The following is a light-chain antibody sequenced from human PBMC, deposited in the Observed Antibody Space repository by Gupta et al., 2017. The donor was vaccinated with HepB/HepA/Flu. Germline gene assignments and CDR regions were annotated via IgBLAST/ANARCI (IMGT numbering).Light chain of an antibody. V-gene: IGKV1-33*01. J-gene: IGKJ3*01. CDR2: DAS. CDR1: QDITNY. CDR3: QQYNNTPFT. Sequence: IQMTQSPSSLSASIGDRVTITCQASQDITNYLSWYQQKPGKAPKLLIYDASNLETGVPPRFSGSGSGTDFTLTISSLQPEDIATYYCQQYNNTPFTFGPGTKVEI.